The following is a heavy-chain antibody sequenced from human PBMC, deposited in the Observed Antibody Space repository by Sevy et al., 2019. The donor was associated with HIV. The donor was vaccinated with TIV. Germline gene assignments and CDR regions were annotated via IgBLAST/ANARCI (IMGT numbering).Heavy chain of an antibody. Sequence: ASVKVSCKASGYTFTGYYMHWVRQAPGQGLEWMGWINPNSGGTNYAQKFQGRVTMTRDTSISTAYMELSRLRSDDTAVYYCARVQPPRDSSGWSLDYWGQRTLVTVSS. J-gene: IGHJ4*02. CDR3: ARVQPPRDSSGWSLDY. CDR2: INPNSGGT. D-gene: IGHD6-19*01. CDR1: GYTFTGYY. V-gene: IGHV1-2*02.